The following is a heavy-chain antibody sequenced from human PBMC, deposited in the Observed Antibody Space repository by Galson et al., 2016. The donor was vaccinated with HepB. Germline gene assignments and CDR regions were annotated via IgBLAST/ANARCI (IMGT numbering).Heavy chain of an antibody. D-gene: IGHD4-11*01. CDR2: ISYDGSKN. Sequence: SLRLSCAASGFTFSSYGMHWVRQAPGKGLEWVAVISYDGSKNYYADSVKGRFTISRDNSKNTLYLQMNSLRAEDTAVYYCAKDVDEHPTVMDGYWGQGTLVTVSS. CDR3: AKDVDEHPTVMDGY. CDR1: GFTFSSYG. V-gene: IGHV3-30*18. J-gene: IGHJ4*02.